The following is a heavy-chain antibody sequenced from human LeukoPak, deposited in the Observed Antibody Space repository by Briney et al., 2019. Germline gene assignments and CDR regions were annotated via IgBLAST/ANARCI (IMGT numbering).Heavy chain of an antibody. D-gene: IGHD3-10*01. Sequence: TGGSLRLSCAAFGFSFRSFAMSWVRQAPGKGLEWVSSVIASGGTTYYVDSVKGRFTISRDNSRNTVYLQMNSLRAEDTAMYYCAKGAGGSYGLYYFDYWGQGTLLTVSS. CDR2: VIASGGTT. V-gene: IGHV3-23*01. J-gene: IGHJ4*02. CDR3: AKGAGGSYGLYYFDY. CDR1: GFSFRSFA.